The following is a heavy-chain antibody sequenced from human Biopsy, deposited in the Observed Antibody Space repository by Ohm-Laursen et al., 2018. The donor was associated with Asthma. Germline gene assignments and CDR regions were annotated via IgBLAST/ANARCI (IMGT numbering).Heavy chain of an antibody. J-gene: IGHJ6*02. Sequence: GTLSLTCDVYPGSFSGFFWTWIRQFPGKGLEWIGETNERGVTNNNPSLKSRVIISIDTYWNRVSLKLTSVTAADTAVYYCARGPELDVWGQGTTVTVSS. CDR2: TNERGVT. V-gene: IGHV4-34*01. CDR3: ARGPELDV. CDR1: PGSFSGFF.